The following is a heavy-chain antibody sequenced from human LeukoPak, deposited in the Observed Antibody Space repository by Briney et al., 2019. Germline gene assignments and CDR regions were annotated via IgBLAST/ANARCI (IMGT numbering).Heavy chain of an antibody. V-gene: IGHV4-30-2*01. D-gene: IGHD6-19*01. Sequence: SQTLSLTCAVSGGSISSGGYSWSWIRQPPGKGLEWIGYIYHSGSTYYNPSLKSRVTISVDRSKNQFSLKLSSVTAADTAVYYCAREGDSSGWYFDYWGQGTRVTVSS. CDR2: IYHSGST. CDR1: GGSISSGGYS. J-gene: IGHJ4*02. CDR3: AREGDSSGWYFDY.